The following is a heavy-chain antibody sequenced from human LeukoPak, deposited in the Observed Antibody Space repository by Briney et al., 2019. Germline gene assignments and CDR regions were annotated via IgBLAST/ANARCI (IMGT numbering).Heavy chain of an antibody. D-gene: IGHD3-22*01. Sequence: GGSLRLSCAASGFTFSSYGMHWVRQAPGKGLEWVAVISYDGSNKYYADSVKGRFTISRDNSKNTLYLQMNSLRAEDTAVYYCAKDGRGKNPNYDSSGYPDYWGQGTLVTVSS. CDR3: AKDGRGKNPNYDSSGYPDY. J-gene: IGHJ4*02. CDR1: GFTFSSYG. V-gene: IGHV3-30*18. CDR2: ISYDGSNK.